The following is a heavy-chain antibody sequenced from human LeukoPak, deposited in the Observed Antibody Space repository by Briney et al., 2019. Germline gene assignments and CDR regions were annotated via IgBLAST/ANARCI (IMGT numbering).Heavy chain of an antibody. V-gene: IGHV4-59*11. CDR3: VKVGYGSGTWGWFDP. CDR1: GASIRSHY. D-gene: IGHD3-10*01. J-gene: IGHJ5*02. CDR2: IYPGGSI. Sequence: PSETLSLTCIVTGASIRSHYWSWIRQPPGKGLACIGSIYPGGSIDYNPSLKSRATISGDSSKNHLSLKLTSVTAADTATYCCVKVGYGSGTWGWFDPWGQGTLVSVSA.